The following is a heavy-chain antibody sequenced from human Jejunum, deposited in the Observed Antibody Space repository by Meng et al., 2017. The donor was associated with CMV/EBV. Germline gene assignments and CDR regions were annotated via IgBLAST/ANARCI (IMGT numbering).Heavy chain of an antibody. V-gene: IGHV3-7*01. Sequence: SCAASGFTFSSYWMSWVRQAPGKGLEWVANIRQDGGEIFYVDSVKGRFTISRDNAKNSLYLQMSSLRAEDTAVYFCASNLPAADYWGQGTLVTVSS. J-gene: IGHJ4*02. CDR1: GFTFSSYW. D-gene: IGHD2-2*01. CDR3: ASNLPAADY. CDR2: IRQDGGEI.